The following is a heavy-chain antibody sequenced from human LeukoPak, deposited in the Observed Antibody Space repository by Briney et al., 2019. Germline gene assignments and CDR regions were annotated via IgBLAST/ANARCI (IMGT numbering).Heavy chain of an antibody. V-gene: IGHV4-39*01. J-gene: IGHJ4*02. D-gene: IGHD3-22*01. Sequence: SETLSLTCTVSGGSISSSSYYWGWIRQPPGKGLEWIGSIYYSGSTYCNPSLKSRVTISVDTSKNQFSLKLSSVTAADTAVYYCARAYYYDSSGYEVYFDYWGQGTLVTVSS. CDR3: ARAYYYDSSGYEVYFDY. CDR1: GGSISSSSYY. CDR2: IYYSGST.